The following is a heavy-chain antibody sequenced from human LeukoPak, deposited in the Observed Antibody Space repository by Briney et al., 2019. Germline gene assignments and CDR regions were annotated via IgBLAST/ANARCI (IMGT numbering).Heavy chain of an antibody. Sequence: SETLSLTCTVSDGSISSYYWSWIRQPPGKGLEWIGYIYHTGNTYYNPSLKSRVTISVDRSKNQFSLKVSSVTAADTAVYSCARGFFLRGNPGSWLDPWGQGTLVTVSS. CDR3: ARGFFLRGNPGSWLDP. CDR1: DGSISSYY. J-gene: IGHJ5*02. CDR2: IYHTGNT. V-gene: IGHV4-59*12. D-gene: IGHD3-10*01.